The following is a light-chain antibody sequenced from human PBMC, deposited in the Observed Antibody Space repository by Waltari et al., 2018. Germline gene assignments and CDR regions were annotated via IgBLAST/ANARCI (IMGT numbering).Light chain of an antibody. CDR1: SSDVGSYNL. CDR3: CSYAGSSTSV. J-gene: IGLJ1*01. V-gene: IGLV2-23*02. Sequence: QSALTQPASVSGSPGQSITISCPGPSSDVGSYNLVSWYQQHPGKAPKLMIYEVSKRPSGVSNRFSGSKSGNTASLTISGLQAEDEADYYCCSYAGSSTSVFGTGTKVTVL. CDR2: EVS.